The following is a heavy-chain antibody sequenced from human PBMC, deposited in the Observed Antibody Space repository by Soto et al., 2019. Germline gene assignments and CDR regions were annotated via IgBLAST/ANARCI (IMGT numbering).Heavy chain of an antibody. V-gene: IGHV1-18*01. CDR3: ASTYCSSTSCYGRGVYYYYYGMDV. D-gene: IGHD2-2*01. J-gene: IGHJ6*02. CDR2: ISAYNGNT. Sequence: QVQLVQSGAEVKKPGASVKVSCKASGYTFTSYGISWVRQAPGQGLEWMGWISAYNGNTNYAQKLQGRVTMTTDTSTSTAYMELRSLRSDDPAVYYCASTYCSSTSCYGRGVYYYYYGMDVWGQGTTVTVSS. CDR1: GYTFTSYG.